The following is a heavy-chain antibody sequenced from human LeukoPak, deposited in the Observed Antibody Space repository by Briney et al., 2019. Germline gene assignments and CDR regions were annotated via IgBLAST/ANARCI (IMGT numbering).Heavy chain of an antibody. CDR2: INPNSGGT. Sequence: ASVKVSCKASGYTFTGYYMHWVRQAPGQGLEWMGWINPNSGGTNYAQKFQGWVTMTRDTSISTAYMELSRLRSDGTAVYYCARGDLVRGYYYMDVWGKGTTVTVSS. D-gene: IGHD2-21*01. J-gene: IGHJ6*04. CDR1: GYTFTGYY. V-gene: IGHV1-2*04. CDR3: ARGDLVRGYYYMDV.